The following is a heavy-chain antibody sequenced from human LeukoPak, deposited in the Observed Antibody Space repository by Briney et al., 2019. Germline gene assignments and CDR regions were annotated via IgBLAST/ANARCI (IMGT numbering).Heavy chain of an antibody. CDR2: IYYSGST. CDR3: ARRIAVAGDPMNEVGWFDP. V-gene: IGHV4-30-4*01. J-gene: IGHJ5*02. D-gene: IGHD6-19*01. CDR1: GGSISSGDYY. Sequence: SETLSLTCTVSGGSISSGDYYWGWIRQPPGKGLEWIGYIYYSGSTYYNPSLKSRVTISVDTSKNQFSLKLSSVTAADTAVYYCARRIAVAGDPMNEVGWFDPWGQGTLVTVSS.